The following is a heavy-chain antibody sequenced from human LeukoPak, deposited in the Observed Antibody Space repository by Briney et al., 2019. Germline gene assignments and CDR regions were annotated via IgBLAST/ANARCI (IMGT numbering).Heavy chain of an antibody. CDR3: SGGSLLWGAFDI. Sequence: GGSLRLSCAASGFTFSTYSMNWVRQAPGKGLEWVSSISSSSGYIYYADSVKGRFTISRDNAKNSLYLQMNSLRAEDTAVYYCSGGSLLWGAFDIWGQGTMVTVSS. CDR1: GFTFSTYS. CDR2: ISSSSGYI. D-gene: IGHD2-2*01. V-gene: IGHV3-21*01. J-gene: IGHJ3*02.